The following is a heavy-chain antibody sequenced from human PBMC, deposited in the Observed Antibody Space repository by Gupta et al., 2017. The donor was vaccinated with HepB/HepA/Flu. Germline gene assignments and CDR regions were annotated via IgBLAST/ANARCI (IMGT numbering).Heavy chain of an antibody. CDR2: IKRKSDGATV. CDR1: GFTFTDAA. D-gene: IGHD1-26*01. V-gene: IGHV3-15*02. Sequence: EVQLVESGGTLVNPGGSLRLSCAASGFTFTDAAMSWVRQAPGKGLEWVGRIKRKSDGATVEYGAPVKGRFTISRDDSKDTMYLQMSSLKTEDTAVYYCTTYSGYSDYWGQGTLVPVSS. CDR3: TTYSGYSDY. J-gene: IGHJ4*01.